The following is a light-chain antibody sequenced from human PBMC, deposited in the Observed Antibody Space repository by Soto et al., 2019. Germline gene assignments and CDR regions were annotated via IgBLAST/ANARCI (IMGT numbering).Light chain of an antibody. CDR1: QSVTYN. J-gene: IGKJ1*01. V-gene: IGKV3-15*01. Sequence: EIVMTQSPATLSVSPGERATLSCRASQSVTYNLAWYQQKPGQAPRLLVYGASTRATDAPPRFSGSGSGTEFSLTISSLHPDDFATYYCQQYNSYSPTFGQGTRVEIK. CDR3: QQYNSYSPT. CDR2: GAS.